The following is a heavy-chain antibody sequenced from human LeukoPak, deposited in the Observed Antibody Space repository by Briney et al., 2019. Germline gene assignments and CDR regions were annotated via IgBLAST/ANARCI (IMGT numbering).Heavy chain of an antibody. J-gene: IGHJ5*02. CDR3: ALGPSPNGLNWFDP. V-gene: IGHV1-18*01. CDR1: GYSFTSYT. D-gene: IGHD3-3*02. Sequence: ASVKVSCKASGYSFTSYTITWVRQAPGQGLEWMGWISVYNGDTKYAHQLQGRVTMTTDTSTNTAYMELRSLRSEDTAVYYCALGPSPNGLNWFDPWGQGTLVTVSS. CDR2: ISVYNGDT.